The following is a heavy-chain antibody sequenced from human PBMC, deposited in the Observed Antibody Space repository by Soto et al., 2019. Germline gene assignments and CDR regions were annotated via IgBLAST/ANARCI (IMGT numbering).Heavy chain of an antibody. CDR2: IKQDGSEK. D-gene: IGHD2-21*02. J-gene: IGHJ6*02. CDR3: ARDSSIVVVTVRLSSYYEMDT. CDR1: GFTFSSYW. V-gene: IGHV3-7*01. Sequence: PGGSLTLACASSGFTFSSYWMIWARQAPGKGLERVANIKQDGSEKYYVDSVKGRFTISRDNAKNSLYLQMNSLRAEDTAVYYCARDSSIVVVTVRLSSYYEMDTWGQEDTVTVSS.